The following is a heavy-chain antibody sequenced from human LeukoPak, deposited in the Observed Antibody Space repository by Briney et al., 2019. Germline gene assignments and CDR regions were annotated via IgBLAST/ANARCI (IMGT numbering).Heavy chain of an antibody. V-gene: IGHV4-59*12. CDR3: ARDLDGGWYDFDY. Sequence: ASETLSFTCTVSGGSISSYYWSWIRQPPGKGLEWIGYIYYSGSTNYNPSLKSRVTISVDTSKNQFSLQLNSVSPEDTAVYYCARDLDGGWYDFDYWGQGTLVTVSS. J-gene: IGHJ4*02. CDR1: GGSISSYY. CDR2: IYYSGST. D-gene: IGHD6-19*01.